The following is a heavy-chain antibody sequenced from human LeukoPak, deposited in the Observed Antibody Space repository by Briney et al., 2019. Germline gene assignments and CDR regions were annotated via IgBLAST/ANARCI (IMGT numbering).Heavy chain of an antibody. V-gene: IGHV3-21*01. CDR1: GFTFSIYS. CDR2: ISSTSSYI. D-gene: IGHD5-18*01. CDR3: ARDLGGYSYGSHFDS. Sequence: KSGGSLRLSCAASGFTFSIYSMNWVRQAPGKGLEWVSSISSTSSYIYYADSVKGRFTISRDNAKNSLYLQMNSLRAEDTAVYYCARDLGGYSYGSHFDSWGQGTLVTVSS. J-gene: IGHJ4*02.